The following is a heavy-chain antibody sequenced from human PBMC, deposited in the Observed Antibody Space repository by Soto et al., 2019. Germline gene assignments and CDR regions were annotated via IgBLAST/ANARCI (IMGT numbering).Heavy chain of an antibody. V-gene: IGHV3-15*07. CDR2: IKSKTDGGTT. D-gene: IGHD2-2*01. CDR1: GFTFSNAW. CDR3: TTPCSSTSCYAGGYYYYGMDV. J-gene: IGHJ6*02. Sequence: GGSLRLSCAASGFTFSNAWMNWVRQAPGKGLEWVGRIKSKTDGGTTDYAAPVKGRLTISRDDSKNTLYLQMNSLKTEDTAVYYCTTPCSSTSCYAGGYYYYGMDVWGQGTTVTVSS.